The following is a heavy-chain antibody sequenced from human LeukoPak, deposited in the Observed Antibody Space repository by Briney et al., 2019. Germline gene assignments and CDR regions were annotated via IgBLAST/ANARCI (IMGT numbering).Heavy chain of an antibody. CDR2: IYYSGST. D-gene: IGHD2-2*01. Sequence: SETLSLTCTVSGGSISGYYWSWIRQPPGKGLEWIGYIYYSGSTNYNPSLKSRVTISVDTSKNQFSLKLSSVTAADTAVYYCARAVGYCSSTSCLYYFDYWGQGTLVTVSS. CDR1: GGSISGYY. CDR3: ARAVGYCSSTSCLYYFDY. J-gene: IGHJ4*02. V-gene: IGHV4-59*12.